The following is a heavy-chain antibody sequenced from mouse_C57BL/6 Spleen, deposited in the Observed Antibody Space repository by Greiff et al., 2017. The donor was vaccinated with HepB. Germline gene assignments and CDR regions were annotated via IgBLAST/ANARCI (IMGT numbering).Heavy chain of an antibody. Sequence: EVQLVESGGGLVKPGGSLKLSCAASGFTFSAYGMPWVRQAQEKGLEWVAYISSGSSTIYYADTVKGRFTISRDNAKNTLFLQMTSLRSEDTAMYYCARLLRGYAMDYWGQGTSVTVSS. CDR3: ARLLRGYAMDY. V-gene: IGHV5-17*01. CDR2: ISSGSSTI. CDR1: GFTFSAYG. D-gene: IGHD1-1*01. J-gene: IGHJ4*01.